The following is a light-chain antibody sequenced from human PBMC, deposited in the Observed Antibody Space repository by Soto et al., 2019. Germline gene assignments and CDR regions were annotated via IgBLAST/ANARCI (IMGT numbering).Light chain of an antibody. CDR2: DAS. Sequence: DIQMTQSPSTLSASVGDRVTITCRASQSISSWLAWYQQKPGKAPKLLIYDASSLERGVPSRFSGSGSGTEFTLTISSLQPDDFATYHYQQYETYSQWTFGQGTKVEI. CDR3: QQYETYSQWT. CDR1: QSISSW. V-gene: IGKV1-5*01. J-gene: IGKJ1*01.